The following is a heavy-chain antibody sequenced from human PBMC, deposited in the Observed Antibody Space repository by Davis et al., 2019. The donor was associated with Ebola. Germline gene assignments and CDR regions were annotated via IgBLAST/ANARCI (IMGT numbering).Heavy chain of an antibody. D-gene: IGHD2-2*01. V-gene: IGHV3-23*01. CDR1: GFTFSSYA. CDR2: ISDSGGST. Sequence: GGSLRLSCAASGFTFSSYAMSWVRQAPRKGLVWVSTISDSGGSTYYADSVKGRFTISRDNSKNTLYLQMNSLKTEDTAVYYCTTDVVPAATRGVYYYYYYMDVWGKGTTVTVSS. CDR3: TTDVVPAATRGVYYYYYYMDV. J-gene: IGHJ6*03.